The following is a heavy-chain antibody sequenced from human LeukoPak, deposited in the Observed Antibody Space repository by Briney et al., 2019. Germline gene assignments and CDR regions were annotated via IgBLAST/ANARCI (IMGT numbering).Heavy chain of an antibody. CDR3: AKAYSSSSLYRTWFDP. D-gene: IGHD6-6*01. J-gene: IGHJ5*02. CDR2: ISWNSGSI. V-gene: IGHV3-9*01. Sequence: GRSLRLSCAASGFTFDDYAMPWVRQAPGKGLEWVSGISWNSGSIGYADSVKGRFTISRDNAKNSLYLQMNSLRAEDTALYYWAKAYSSSSLYRTWFDPWGQGTLVTVSS. CDR1: GFTFDDYA.